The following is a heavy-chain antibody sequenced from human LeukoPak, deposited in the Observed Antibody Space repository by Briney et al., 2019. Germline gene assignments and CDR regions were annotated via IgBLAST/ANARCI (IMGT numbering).Heavy chain of an antibody. J-gene: IGHJ4*02. CDR2: ISYDGSNK. CDR1: GFTFSSSA. Sequence: GGSLRLSCAASGFTFSSSAMHWVRPAPDKGLERVAVISYDGSNKYYADSVKGRFTISRDNSKNTLYLQMNSLRADDTAVYYCARDRDSSGWYEGFDYWGQGTLVTVSS. D-gene: IGHD6-19*01. CDR3: ARDRDSSGWYEGFDY. V-gene: IGHV3-30-3*01.